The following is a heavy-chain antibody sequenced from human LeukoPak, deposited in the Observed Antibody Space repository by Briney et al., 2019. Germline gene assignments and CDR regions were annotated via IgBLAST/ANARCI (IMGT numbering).Heavy chain of an antibody. V-gene: IGHV3-23*01. CDR1: GITFSSCA. Sequence: GGSLRLSCAASGITFSSCAMSWVRQAQGKGLEWVSSISNSGASPYYTDSVKGRFTISRVNSKNTLYLQVDSLRAEDTAVYFCAKDDRSAVRGTSDYWGQGTLVTVSS. CDR3: AKDDRSAVRGTSDY. J-gene: IGHJ4*02. CDR2: ISNSGASP. D-gene: IGHD3-10*01.